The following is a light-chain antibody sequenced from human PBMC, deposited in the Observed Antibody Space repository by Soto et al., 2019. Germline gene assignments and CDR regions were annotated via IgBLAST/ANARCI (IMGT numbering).Light chain of an antibody. J-gene: IGKJ4*01. CDR1: QSGSDSY. Sequence: EIVLTQSPGTLSLSPGERATLSCRASQSGSDSYLAWYQQKPGQPPRLLIYGVSSRGYGIPDRFSGSGSGTDFTLTISSLEPEDFAVYYCQQRSNWPPGLTFGGGTKVDIK. CDR2: GVS. CDR3: QQRSNWPPGLT. V-gene: IGKV3D-20*02.